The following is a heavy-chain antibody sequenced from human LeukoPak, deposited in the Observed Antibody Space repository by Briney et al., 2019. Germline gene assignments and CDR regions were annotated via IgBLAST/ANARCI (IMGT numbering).Heavy chain of an antibody. V-gene: IGHV4-34*01. CDR2: INHSGST. CDR1: GGSFSGYY. Sequence: SGTLSLTCAVYGGSFSGYYWSWIRQPPGKGLEWIGEINHSGSTNHNPSLKSRVTISVDTSKNQFSLKLSSVTAADTAVYYCARASTYDYVWGRRSVLYYFDYWGQGTLVTVSS. CDR3: ARASTYDYVWGRRSVLYYFDY. J-gene: IGHJ4*02. D-gene: IGHD3-16*01.